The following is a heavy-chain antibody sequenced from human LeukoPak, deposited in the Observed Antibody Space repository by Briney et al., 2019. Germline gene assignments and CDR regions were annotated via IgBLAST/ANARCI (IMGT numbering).Heavy chain of an antibody. CDR2: ISSSSNYI. V-gene: IGHV3-21*01. CDR3: AREPGDSSGWSE. Sequence: GGSLRRSCAASGFTFTSYSMNWVRQAPGKGLEWVSSISSSSNYIYYADSVKGRFTISRDNAKNSLYLQMNSLRAEDTAVYYCAREPGDSSGWSEWGQGTLVTVSS. D-gene: IGHD6-19*01. CDR1: GFTFTSYS. J-gene: IGHJ4*02.